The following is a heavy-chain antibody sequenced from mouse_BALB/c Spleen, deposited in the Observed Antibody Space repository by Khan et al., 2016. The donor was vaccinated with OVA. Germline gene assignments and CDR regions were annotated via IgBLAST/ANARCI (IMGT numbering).Heavy chain of an antibody. D-gene: IGHD1-1*01. V-gene: IGHV1S81*02. Sequence: QVQLQQSGAELVKAGASVKLSCKVSGYTFTSYWTNGGKRRFGQGLEGFVETIPTNGRTYYNEKFKSKATLTEDKSPSTAFMLFSALTFEDSAVYYSARIKKIVATYFDYWGQGTTLTVSS. CDR1: GYTFTSYW. CDR2: TIPTNGRT. CDR3: ARIKKIVATYFDY. J-gene: IGHJ2*01.